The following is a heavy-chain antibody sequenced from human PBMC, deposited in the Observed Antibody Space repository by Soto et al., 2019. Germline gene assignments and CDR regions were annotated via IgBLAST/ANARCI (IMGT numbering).Heavy chain of an antibody. D-gene: IGHD3-3*01. CDR2: ITYDGSNK. CDR3: ARDVGTQLDFWSTSGMDV. CDR1: GFSFSDDA. V-gene: IGHV3-30-3*01. J-gene: IGHJ6*02. Sequence: GGSLRLSCAASGFSFSDDAMHWVRQAPGQGLEWVAVITYDGSNKYYADSVRGRFTISRDNSKSTLYLQMDSLIIDDTAVYYCARDVGTQLDFWSTSGMDVWGQGXTVTVYS.